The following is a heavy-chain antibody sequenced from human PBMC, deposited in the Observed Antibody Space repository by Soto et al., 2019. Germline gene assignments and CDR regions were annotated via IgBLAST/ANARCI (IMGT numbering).Heavy chain of an antibody. J-gene: IGHJ6*02. CDR3: ARDLSSCTSARCYSYYYGMDV. V-gene: IGHV3-74*01. CDR2: INSDGSRT. Sequence: GGSLRLSCSASGFNFSRYWTHWVRQVPGRGLMWVSHINSDGSRTSYADSVKGRFTISRDNAKNTLYSQMNSLRAEDTAVYYCARDLSSCTSARCYSYYYGMDVWGQGTTVTVSS. D-gene: IGHD2-2*01. CDR1: GFNFSRYW.